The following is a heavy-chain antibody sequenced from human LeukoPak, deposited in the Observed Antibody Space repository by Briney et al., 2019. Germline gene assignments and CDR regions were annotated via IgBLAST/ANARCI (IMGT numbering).Heavy chain of an antibody. CDR2: IYYSGST. D-gene: IGHD3-3*01. Sequence: PSETLSLTCTVSGGSISSYYWSWIRQPPGKGLEWIGYIYYSGSTNYNPSLKSRVTISVDTSKNQFSLKLSSVTAADTAVYCCARHYDFWSGRGYYYYMDVWGKGTTVTVSS. J-gene: IGHJ6*03. CDR3: ARHYDFWSGRGYYYYMDV. CDR1: GGSISSYY. V-gene: IGHV4-59*01.